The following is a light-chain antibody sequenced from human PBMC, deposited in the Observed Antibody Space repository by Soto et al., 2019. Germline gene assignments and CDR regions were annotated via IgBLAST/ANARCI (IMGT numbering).Light chain of an antibody. CDR1: QSVSSK. V-gene: IGKV3-15*01. J-gene: IGKJ3*01. CDR2: GAS. CDR3: QQYYNWPFT. Sequence: EIVMTQSPATLSVSPGEGATLSCRASQSVSSKLAWYQQKPGQAPRLLIYGASTRATGIPARFSGSESGTEFALSICRLQSEDFAVYYCQQYYNWPFTFGPGTKVDIK.